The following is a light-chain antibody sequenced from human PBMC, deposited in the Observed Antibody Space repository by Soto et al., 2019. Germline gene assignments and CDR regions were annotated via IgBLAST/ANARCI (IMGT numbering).Light chain of an antibody. CDR1: QSIRGN. J-gene: IGKJ1*01. Sequence: DIQMTQSPSSLSASVGDRGTITCRASQSIRGNLTWYQQRPGKAPKPLIYKAYSVESGVPSRFSGSGSGTEFTLTIGSLQTDDFADYSCQQYNSYSTFGQGTKVDIK. V-gene: IGKV1-5*03. CDR3: QQYNSYST. CDR2: KAY.